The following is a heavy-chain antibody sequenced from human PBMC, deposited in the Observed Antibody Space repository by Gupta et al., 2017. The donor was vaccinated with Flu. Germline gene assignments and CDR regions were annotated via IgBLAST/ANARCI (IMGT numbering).Heavy chain of an antibody. CDR2: INQDGSEK. Sequence: GFTFRSYWMSWVRQAPGKGLESVASINQDGSEKYYVDSVKGRFSISRDNAKNSLNLQMNSLSADDTAVYYCARGGYFDLWGRGTLVTVSS. V-gene: IGHV3-7*01. CDR3: ARGGYFDL. J-gene: IGHJ2*01. CDR1: GFTFRSYW.